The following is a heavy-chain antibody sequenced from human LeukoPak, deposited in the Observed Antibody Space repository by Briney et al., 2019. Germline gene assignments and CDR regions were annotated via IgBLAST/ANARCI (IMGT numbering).Heavy chain of an antibody. J-gene: IGHJ4*02. V-gene: IGHV3-30*18. CDR1: GFTFSSYG. D-gene: IGHD3-10*01. Sequence: GGSLRLSCAASGFTFSSYGMHWVRQAPGKGLEWVAVISYDGSNKYYADSVKGRFTISRDNSKNTLYLQMNSLRAEDTAVYYCAKDQSRRGIGLDYWGQGTLVTVSS. CDR2: ISYDGSNK. CDR3: AKDQSRRGIGLDY.